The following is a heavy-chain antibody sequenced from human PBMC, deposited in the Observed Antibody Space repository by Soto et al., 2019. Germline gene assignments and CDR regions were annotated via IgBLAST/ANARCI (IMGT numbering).Heavy chain of an antibody. CDR2: STTYNGNT. D-gene: IGHD2-2*01. J-gene: IGHJ6*02. CDR1: RYIFTNYG. Sequence: QVQLVQSGVEVREPGASVKVSCKAVRYIFTNYGVSWVRQAPGQGLEWMGLSTTYNGNTEYEQKFQGRVTVTTDASKSTDYMELGSLRSDDTAIYSCTRAMPGSGMDVCGQGTTVTVSS. CDR3: TRAMPGSGMDV. V-gene: IGHV1-18*01.